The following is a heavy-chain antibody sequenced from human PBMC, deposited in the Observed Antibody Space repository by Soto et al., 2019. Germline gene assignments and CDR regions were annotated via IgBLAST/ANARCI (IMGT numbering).Heavy chain of an antibody. Sequence: ASVQVSCKASGYTFSNYLIHWVRQAPGQGLEWMGWINAGNGNTKYSQNFQGRVTITRDTSASTASMELSSLRSEDTAVYYCARFGYYYGTSGFPEGSFEFWGQGTLITVSS. V-gene: IGHV1-3*01. D-gene: IGHD3-22*01. J-gene: IGHJ4*02. CDR1: GYTFSNYL. CDR3: ARFGYYYGTSGFPEGSFEF. CDR2: INAGNGNT.